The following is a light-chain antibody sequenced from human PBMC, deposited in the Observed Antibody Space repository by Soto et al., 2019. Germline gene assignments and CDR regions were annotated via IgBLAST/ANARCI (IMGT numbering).Light chain of an antibody. Sequence: QSVLTQSPSASASLGASVKLTCTLSSGHSSYYISGHQQQPEKGPRYLIKVNNDGSHSTGDGIPDRCSGSSSGAERYLSISSLQSEDEADYYCQTCGTGIRVFGGGTKLTVL. CDR2: VNNDGSH. V-gene: IGLV4-69*01. J-gene: IGLJ3*02. CDR3: QTCGTGIRV. CDR1: SGHSSYY.